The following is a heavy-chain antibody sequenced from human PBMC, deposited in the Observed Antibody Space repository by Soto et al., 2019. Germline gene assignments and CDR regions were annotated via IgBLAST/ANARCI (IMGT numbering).Heavy chain of an antibody. CDR1: GGTLSSYA. V-gene: IGHV1-69*01. J-gene: IGHJ5*02. CDR3: ARDIRITMVRGVIAYNWFDP. Sequence: QVQLVQSGAEVKKPGSSVKVSCKASGGTLSSYAISWVRQAPGQGLEWMGGIIPIFGTANYAQKFQGRVTITADESTSTAYMELSSLRSEETAVYYCARDIRITMVRGVIAYNWFDPWGQGTLVTVSS. CDR2: IIPIFGTA. D-gene: IGHD3-10*01.